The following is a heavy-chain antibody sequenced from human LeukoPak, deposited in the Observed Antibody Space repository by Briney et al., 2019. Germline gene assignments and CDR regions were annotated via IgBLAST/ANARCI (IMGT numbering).Heavy chain of an antibody. D-gene: IGHD2-21*02. V-gene: IGHV3-30*18. CDR1: GFTFSSYG. J-gene: IGHJ4*02. Sequence: PGGSLRLSCAASGFTFSSYGMHWVRQAPGKGLEWVAVILYDGSNKYYADSVKGRFTISRDNSKNTLYLQMNSLRAEDTAVYYCAKARDYYEYYFDYWGQGTLVTVSS. CDR3: AKARDYYEYYFDY. CDR2: ILYDGSNK.